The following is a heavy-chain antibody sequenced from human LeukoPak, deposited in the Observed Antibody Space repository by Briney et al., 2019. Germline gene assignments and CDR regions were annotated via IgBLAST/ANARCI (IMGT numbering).Heavy chain of an antibody. Sequence: GGSLRLSCAASGFTFSSYWMHWVRQAPGKGLVWVSRINTDGSSTSYADSVKGRFTISRDNAKNTLYLQMNSLRAEDTAVYYCARGPDYGDYPRLEYWGQGTLVTASS. V-gene: IGHV3-74*01. CDR3: ARGPDYGDYPRLEY. D-gene: IGHD4-17*01. J-gene: IGHJ4*02. CDR1: GFTFSSYW. CDR2: INTDGSST.